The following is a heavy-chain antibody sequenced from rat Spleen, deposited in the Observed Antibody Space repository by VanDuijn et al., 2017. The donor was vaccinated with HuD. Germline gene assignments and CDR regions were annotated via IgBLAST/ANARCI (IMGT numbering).Heavy chain of an antibody. CDR1: GITFNNYW. D-gene: IGHD1-4*01. J-gene: IGHJ2*01. CDR2: ISNIDDT. V-gene: IGHV5-31*01. Sequence: EVQLVESGGGRVQPGRSLRLSCVASGITFNNYWMTWIRQAPGKGLEWVASISNIDDTYYSDSVKGRFSISRDNAKSILYLQMNSLRSEDTATYYCSPLPGYNLDHWGQGVMVTASS. CDR3: SPLPGYNLDH.